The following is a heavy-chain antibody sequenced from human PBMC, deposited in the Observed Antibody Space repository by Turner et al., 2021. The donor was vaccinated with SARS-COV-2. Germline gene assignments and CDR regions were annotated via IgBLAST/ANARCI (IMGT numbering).Heavy chain of an antibody. CDR2: ISYDGSNK. V-gene: IGHV3-30-3*01. CDR3: ARGFSGNYYYFDY. D-gene: IGHD1-26*01. Sequence: QVQLLKSGGGVVQPGRSLRLSCHASGFTFSSYAMHWVRQAPGKGLEWVAVISYDGSNKYYADSVKGRFTISRDNSKNTLYLQMNSLRAEDTAVYYCARGFSGNYYYFDYWGQGTLVTVSS. J-gene: IGHJ4*02. CDR1: GFTFSSYA.